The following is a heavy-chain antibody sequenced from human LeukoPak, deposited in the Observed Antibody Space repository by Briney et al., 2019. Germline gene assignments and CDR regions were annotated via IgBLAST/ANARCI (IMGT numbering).Heavy chain of an antibody. V-gene: IGHV4-39*01. CDR2: ISYSGST. CDR1: GDSISSSDSY. Sequence: SETLSLSCSVSGDSISSSDSYWGWICQPPGKGLEWIGTISYSGSTYYNPSLKSRVAISVDTSKNQFSLKLNSVTAADTAVYYCARHFDFWGQGTLVTVSS. J-gene: IGHJ4*02. CDR3: ARHFDF.